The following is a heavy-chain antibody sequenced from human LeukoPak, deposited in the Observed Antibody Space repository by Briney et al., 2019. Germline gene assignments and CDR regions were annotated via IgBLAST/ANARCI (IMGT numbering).Heavy chain of an antibody. D-gene: IGHD2-2*01. CDR1: GGSFSGYY. J-gene: IGHJ4*02. CDR2: INHSGST. Sequence: PSETLSLTCAVYGGSFSGYYWSWIRQPPGKGLEWIGEINHSGSTNYNPSLKSRVTISVDTSKNQFSLKLSSVTAADTAVYYCANGEPAAETLGNFDYWGQGTLVTVSS. V-gene: IGHV4-34*01. CDR3: ANGEPAAETLGNFDY.